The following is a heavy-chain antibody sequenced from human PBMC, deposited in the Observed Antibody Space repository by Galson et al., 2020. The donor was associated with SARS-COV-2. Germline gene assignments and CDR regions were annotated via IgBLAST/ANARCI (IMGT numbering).Heavy chain of an antibody. CDR2: ISYEGSIK. CDR3: AKVGGVFAFSSSYYLKD. CDR1: GFTFTNFA. J-gene: IGHJ4*02. D-gene: IGHD3-22*01. Sequence: GESLKISCAASGFTFTNFAMHWVRQAPGKGLEWVAVISYEGSIKHYADSLKGRFTISRDSSKNTLYLQLNSLETEDTAVYHCAKVGGVFAFSSSYYLKDWGQGVLVTVSS. V-gene: IGHV3-30*04.